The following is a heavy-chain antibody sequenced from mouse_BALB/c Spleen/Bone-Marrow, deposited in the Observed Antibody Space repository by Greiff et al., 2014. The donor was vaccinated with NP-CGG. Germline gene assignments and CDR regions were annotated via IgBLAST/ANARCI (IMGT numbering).Heavy chain of an antibody. Sequence: VQLQQSGVKLVKPGASVKLSCKASGNTFTSYDINWVRQRPEQGLEWIGWIFPGDSTTKYNEKFKGKATLSTDKSSSTVHMQLSRLTSEDSAVYFCVRSRLRDWYFDVWGAGTTVTISS. CDR3: VRSRLRDWYFDV. CDR2: IFPGDSTT. CDR1: GNTFTSYD. J-gene: IGHJ1*01. D-gene: IGHD1-2*01. V-gene: IGHV1S56*01.